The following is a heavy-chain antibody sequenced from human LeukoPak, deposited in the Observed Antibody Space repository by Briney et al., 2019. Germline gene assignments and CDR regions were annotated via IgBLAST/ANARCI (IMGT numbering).Heavy chain of an antibody. J-gene: IGHJ4*02. CDR2: IKQDGSET. Sequence: GSLLLSFVFSGFTFSNYWMDGVRRAPGRGLGGGAFIKQDGSETSYVDSVKGRFTISRDNAKNSLYLQMSSLRVEDTAVYYCATRGDLSWFGALRHWSQGTLVTVSS. CDR1: GFTFSNYW. V-gene: IGHV3-7*01. CDR3: ATRGDLSWFGALRH. D-gene: IGHD3-16*02.